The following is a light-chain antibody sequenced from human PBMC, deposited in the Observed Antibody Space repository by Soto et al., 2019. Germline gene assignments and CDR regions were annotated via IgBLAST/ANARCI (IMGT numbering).Light chain of an antibody. Sequence: QSVLTQPASVSGSPGQPITISCTGTSSDVGIYNLVSWCQHFPGKAPKLMIYEVNKRPSGVSNRFSGSKSGSTASLTISGLQADDEADYYCCSYTRSGSFVFGTGTKVTV. CDR2: EVN. CDR1: SSDVGIYNL. J-gene: IGLJ1*01. V-gene: IGLV2-23*02. CDR3: CSYTRSGSFV.